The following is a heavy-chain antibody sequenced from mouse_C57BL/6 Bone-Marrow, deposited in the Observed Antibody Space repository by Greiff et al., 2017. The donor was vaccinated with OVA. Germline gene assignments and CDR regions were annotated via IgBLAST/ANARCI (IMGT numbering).Heavy chain of an antibody. J-gene: IGHJ4*01. CDR3: ARGITTVVANYAMDY. Sequence: QVQLQQPGAELVRPGSSVKLSCKASGYTFTSYWMDWVKQRPGQGLEWIGNIYHSDSETHYNQKFKDKATLTVDKSSSTAYMQLSSLTSEDSAVYYCARGITTVVANYAMDYWGQGTSVTVSS. D-gene: IGHD1-1*01. CDR1: GYTFTSYW. V-gene: IGHV1-61*01. CDR2: IYHSDSET.